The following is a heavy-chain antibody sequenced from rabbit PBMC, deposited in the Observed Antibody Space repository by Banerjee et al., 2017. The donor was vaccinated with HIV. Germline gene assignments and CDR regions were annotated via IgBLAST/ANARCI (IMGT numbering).Heavy chain of an antibody. J-gene: IGHJ4*01. Sequence: QEQLEESGGDLVKPEGSLTLTCTASGFSFSNKCVMCWVRQAPGKGLEWIGCIYAGSSGSTYYASWVNGRFSISRSTSLNTVTLQMTSLTAADTATYFCARDLAGVIGWNFNLWGPGTLVTVS. D-gene: IGHD4-1*01. CDR1: GFSFSNKCV. V-gene: IGHV1S45*01. CDR3: ARDLAGVIGWNFNL. CDR2: IYAGSSGST.